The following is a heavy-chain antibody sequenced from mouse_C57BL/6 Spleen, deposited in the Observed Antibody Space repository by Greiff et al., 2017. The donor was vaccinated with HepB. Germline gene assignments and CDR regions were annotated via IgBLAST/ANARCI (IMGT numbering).Heavy chain of an antibody. CDR1: GYTFTSYW. J-gene: IGHJ3*01. Sequence: VQLQQPGTELVKPGASVKLSCKASGYTFTSYWMHWVKQRPGQGLEWIGNINPSNGGTNYNEKFKSKATLTGDKSSSTAYMHVSSLTSEASAVYYCARALIYYDYGWFAYWGQGTLVTVSA. CDR2: INPSNGGT. D-gene: IGHD2-4*01. V-gene: IGHV1-53*01. CDR3: ARALIYYDYGWFAY.